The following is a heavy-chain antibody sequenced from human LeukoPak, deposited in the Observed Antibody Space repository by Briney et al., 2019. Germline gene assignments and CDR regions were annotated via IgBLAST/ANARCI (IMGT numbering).Heavy chain of an antibody. CDR2: IYYSGST. Sequence: PSETLSLTSTVSDGSISSSSYYWGWIRRPPGKGLEWIGSIYYSGSTYYNPSLKSRVTISVDTSKNQFSLKLSSVTAADTAVYYCARLFVVPAASWFDHWGQGTLVTVSS. V-gene: IGHV4-39*01. D-gene: IGHD2-2*01. CDR3: ARLFVVPAASWFDH. J-gene: IGHJ5*02. CDR1: DGSISSSSYY.